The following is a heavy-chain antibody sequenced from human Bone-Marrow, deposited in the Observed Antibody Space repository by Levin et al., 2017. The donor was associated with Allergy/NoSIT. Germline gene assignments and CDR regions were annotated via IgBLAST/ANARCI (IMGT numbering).Heavy chain of an antibody. CDR2: ISSSARST. CDR1: GFTFSSFD. CDR3: AKSLVTGTTRRFDY. J-gene: IGHJ4*02. Sequence: PGGSLRLSCAASGFTFSSFDMNWVRQAPGKGLEWVSTISSSARSTYYADSVRGRFTISRDNLKNTLYLQMNSLRVEDTALYYCAKSLVTGTTRRFDYWGQGTLVTVSS. D-gene: IGHD1/OR15-1a*01. V-gene: IGHV3-23*01.